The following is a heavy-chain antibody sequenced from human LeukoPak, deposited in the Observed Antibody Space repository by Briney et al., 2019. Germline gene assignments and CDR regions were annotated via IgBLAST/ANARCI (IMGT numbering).Heavy chain of an antibody. CDR2: ISSGGSTI. V-gene: IGHV3-11*01. Sequence: GGSLRLSCEASGFTCSDYYMSWIRQAPGKGLEWVSYISSGGSTIYYADSVKGRFTISRDNAKNSLTLQMNSLRAEDTGVYYCARGGVFTPMAEFDYWGQGTLVTVSS. CDR3: ARGGVFTPMAEFDY. J-gene: IGHJ4*02. CDR1: GFTCSDYY. D-gene: IGHD1-26*01.